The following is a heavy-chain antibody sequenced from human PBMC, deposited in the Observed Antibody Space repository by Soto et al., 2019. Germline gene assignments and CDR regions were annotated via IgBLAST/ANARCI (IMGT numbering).Heavy chain of an antibody. CDR3: ARGSSFSSSSADYFDY. V-gene: IGHV1-69*02. D-gene: IGHD6-6*01. CDR2: IIPILGIA. Sequence: GASVKVSCKASGGTFSSYTISWVRQAPGQGFEWMGRIIPILGIANYAQKFQGRVTITADKSTSTAYMELSSLRSEDTAVYYCARGSSFSSSSADYFDYWGQGTLVTVSS. J-gene: IGHJ4*02. CDR1: GGTFSSYT.